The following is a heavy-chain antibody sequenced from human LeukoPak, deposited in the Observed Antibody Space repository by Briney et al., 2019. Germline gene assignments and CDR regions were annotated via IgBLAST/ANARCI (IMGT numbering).Heavy chain of an antibody. Sequence: GGSLRLSCAASGFTFSSYAMHWVRQAPGKGLEYVSAISSNGGSTYYANSVKGRFTISRDNSKNTLYLQMRSLRAEDTAVYYCARAPGYSSSWSQLYYYYYGMDVWGQGTTVTVSS. CDR1: GFTFSSYA. J-gene: IGHJ6*02. CDR2: ISSNGGST. CDR3: ARAPGYSSSWSQLYYYYYGMDV. V-gene: IGHV3-64*01. D-gene: IGHD6-13*01.